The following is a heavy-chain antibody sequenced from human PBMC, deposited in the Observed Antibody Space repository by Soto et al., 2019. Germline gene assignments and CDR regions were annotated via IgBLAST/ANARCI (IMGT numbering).Heavy chain of an antibody. Sequence: QVQLQQSGPGLVKTSQTLSLTCALAGDSVSSNDSTWDWIRQSPSIGLEWLGRTYYRSKWYSDYAASVKSRITINPAPSNNQFSLRLNSVTPDDPAVYYCVRLVGKSWLASWGQGTLVPVSS. J-gene: IGHJ5*01. CDR3: VRLVGKSWLAS. D-gene: IGHD2-2*01. V-gene: IGHV6-1*01. CDR1: GDSVSSNDST. CDR2: TYYRSKWYS.